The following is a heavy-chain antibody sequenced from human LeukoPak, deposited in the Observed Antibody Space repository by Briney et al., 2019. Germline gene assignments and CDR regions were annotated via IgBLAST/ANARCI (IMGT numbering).Heavy chain of an antibody. Sequence: GSLRLSCAASGFTFSSYAMSWVRQPPGKGLEWIGGIYHSGSTNYNPSLKSRVTISVDKSKNQFSLKLSSVTAADTAVYYCARVAYGMDVWGQGTTVTVS. CDR3: ARVAYGMDV. J-gene: IGHJ6*02. CDR1: GFTFSSYAM. CDR2: IYHSGST. D-gene: IGHD3-3*02. V-gene: IGHV4-4*02.